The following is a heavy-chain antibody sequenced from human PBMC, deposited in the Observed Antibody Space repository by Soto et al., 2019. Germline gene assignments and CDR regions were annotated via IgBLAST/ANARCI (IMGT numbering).Heavy chain of an antibody. J-gene: IGHJ5*02. Sequence: SVKVSCKASGYNFSDYYIHWVRQAPGQGLEWLGWVSPKSGGTNYAQKFKGRVTMTRDTSSNTVYMDLSGLKSDDTAVFYCAREISGGGTLNWFDPWGQGTLVTVSS. D-gene: IGHD2-8*02. V-gene: IGHV1-2*02. CDR1: GYNFSDYY. CDR2: VSPKSGGT. CDR3: AREISGGGTLNWFDP.